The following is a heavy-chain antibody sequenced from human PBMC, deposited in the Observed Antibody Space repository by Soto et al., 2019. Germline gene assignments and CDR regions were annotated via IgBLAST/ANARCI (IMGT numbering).Heavy chain of an antibody. CDR3: AKVYRQYYYDSRGYFDY. D-gene: IGHD3-22*01. Sequence: PGGSLRLSCAASGFTFSSYGMHWVRQAPGKGLEWVAVISYDGSNKYYADSVKGRFTISRDNSKNTLYLQMNSLRAEDTAVYYCAKVYRQYYYDSRGYFDYWGQGT. J-gene: IGHJ4*02. V-gene: IGHV3-30*18. CDR1: GFTFSSYG. CDR2: ISYDGSNK.